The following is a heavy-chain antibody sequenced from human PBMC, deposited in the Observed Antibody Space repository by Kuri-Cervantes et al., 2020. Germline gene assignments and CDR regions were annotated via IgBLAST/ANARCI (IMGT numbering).Heavy chain of an antibody. CDR3: ARDLAVAGTIWFDP. CDR2: IWYDGSNK. Sequence: LSLTCAASGFTFSSYGMHWVRQAPGKGLEWVAVIWYDGSNKYYADSVKGRFTISRDNSKTTLYLQMNSLRAEDTAVYYCARDLAVAGTIWFDPWGQGTLVTVSS. CDR1: GFTFSSYG. J-gene: IGHJ5*02. D-gene: IGHD6-19*01. V-gene: IGHV3-33*01.